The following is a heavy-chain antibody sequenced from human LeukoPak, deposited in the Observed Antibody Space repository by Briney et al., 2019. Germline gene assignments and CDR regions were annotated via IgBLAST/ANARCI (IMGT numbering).Heavy chain of an antibody. CDR1: GFTFTKSA. CDR3: AAVGYPDSGGYYYVFDY. CDR2: IVVGSGNT. Sequence: ASVKVSCKASGFTFTKSAVQWVRQARGQRLEWIGWIVVGSGNTNYAQNFQERVTITRDMSTSSAYMELSSLRSEDTAVYYCAAVGYPDSGGYYYVFDYWGQGTLVTVSS. J-gene: IGHJ4*02. V-gene: IGHV1-58*01. D-gene: IGHD3-22*01.